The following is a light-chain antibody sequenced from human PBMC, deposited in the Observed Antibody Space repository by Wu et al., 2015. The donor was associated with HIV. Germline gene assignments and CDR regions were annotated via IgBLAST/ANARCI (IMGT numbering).Light chain of an antibody. J-gene: IGKJ3*01. CDR3: QQYSSYPILT. Sequence: DIQMTQSPSTLSASVGDRVTITCRASQSITNWLAWYQQKPGKAPKLLIYKASSLESGVPSRFSGSGSETEFSLTISSLQPDDFATYYCQQYSSYPILTFGPGTTVDIK. CDR1: QSITNW. CDR2: KAS. V-gene: IGKV1-5*03.